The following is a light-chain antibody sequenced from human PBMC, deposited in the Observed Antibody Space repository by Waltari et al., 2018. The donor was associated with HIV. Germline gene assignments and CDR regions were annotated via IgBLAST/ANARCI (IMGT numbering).Light chain of an antibody. V-gene: IGKV2-28*01. CDR2: LGS. CDR1: QSHLHSNGYNY. Sequence: DIVMTQSPLSLPVTPGEPAFISCRSSQSHLHSNGYNYLDWYLQKPGQSPQLLIYLGSNRASGVPDRFSGSGSGTDFTLTISRVEAEDVGVYYCMQTVQTPLTFGGGTKVEI. J-gene: IGKJ4*01. CDR3: MQTVQTPLT.